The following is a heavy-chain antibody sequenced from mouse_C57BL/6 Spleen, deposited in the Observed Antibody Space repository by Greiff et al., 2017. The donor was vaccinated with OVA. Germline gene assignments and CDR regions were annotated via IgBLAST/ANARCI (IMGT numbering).Heavy chain of an antibody. CDR2: IDPGTGGT. D-gene: IGHD1-1*01. Sequence: VKLMESGAELVRPGASVTLSCKASGYTFTDYEMHWVKQTPVHGLEWIGAIDPGTGGTAYNQKFKGKAILTADKTSSTAYMELRSLTSEDSAVSYCTRDYGSSYVGFADWGQGTLVTVSA. CDR3: TRDYGSSYVGFAD. CDR1: GYTFTDYE. V-gene: IGHV1-15*01. J-gene: IGHJ3*01.